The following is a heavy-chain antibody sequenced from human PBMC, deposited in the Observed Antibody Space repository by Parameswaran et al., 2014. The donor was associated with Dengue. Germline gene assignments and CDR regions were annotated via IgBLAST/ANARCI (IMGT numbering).Heavy chain of an antibody. D-gene: IGHD3-3*01. V-gene: IGHV3-15*01. CDR3: TTEGPPIRFLEWLPLDS. CDR2: IKSKTDGGTT. J-gene: IGHJ4*02. Sequence: VRQMPGKGLEWVGRIKSKTDGGTTDHAAPVKGRFSISRDDSKNTLYLQMNSLKTEDTAVYYCTTEGPPIRFLEWLPLDSWGQGTLVTVSS.